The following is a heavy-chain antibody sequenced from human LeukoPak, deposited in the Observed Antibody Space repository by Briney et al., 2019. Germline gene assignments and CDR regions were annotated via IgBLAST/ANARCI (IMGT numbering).Heavy chain of an antibody. D-gene: IGHD6-19*01. J-gene: IGHJ4*02. CDR1: GGSIISSAYY. CDR2: IYYSGST. Sequence: SQTLSLTCTVSGGSIISSAYYWSWIRQPPGKGLEWIGYIYYSGSTYYNPSPKSRVTIALHTSKNQFSLKLSSVTAADTAVYYCVRTEVSSGSEDYWGQGTLVTVSS. CDR3: VRTEVSSGSEDY. V-gene: IGHV4-30-4*08.